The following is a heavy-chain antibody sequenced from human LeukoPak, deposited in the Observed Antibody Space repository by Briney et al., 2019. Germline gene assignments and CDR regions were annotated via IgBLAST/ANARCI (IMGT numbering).Heavy chain of an antibody. V-gene: IGHV3-74*01. D-gene: IGHD2-21*01. CDR1: GFTFSSAW. J-gene: IGHJ6*02. CDR2: INSDGSST. Sequence: PGGSLRLSCAASGFTFSSAWMHWVRQPPGKGLVWVSRINSDGSSTNYADSVKGRFTISRDNAKNMVNLQMNSLRAEDTAIYYCTRDYSYAMAVWGQGTTVTVSS. CDR3: TRDYSYAMAV.